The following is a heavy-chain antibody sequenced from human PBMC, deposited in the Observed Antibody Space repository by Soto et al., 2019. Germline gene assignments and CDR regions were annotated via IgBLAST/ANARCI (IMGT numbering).Heavy chain of an antibody. CDR2: ISGSGGDT. CDR1: GFTFSSYA. D-gene: IGHD2-15*01. J-gene: IGHJ5*02. V-gene: IGHV3-23*01. Sequence: QTXGCLRLSCAASGFTFSSYAMSWVRQAPGKGLEWVSAISGSGGDTYYADSVKGRFTISRDNSKNTLYLQMNSLRAEDTAVYYCAKDYRSRYCSGGSRHNWFEPWGQGTLVTVSS. CDR3: AKDYRSRYCSGGSRHNWFEP.